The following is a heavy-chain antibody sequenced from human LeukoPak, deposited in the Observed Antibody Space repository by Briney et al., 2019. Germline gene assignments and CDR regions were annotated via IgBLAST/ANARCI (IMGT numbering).Heavy chain of an antibody. Sequence: ASVKVSCKASGYTFTGYYMHWVRQAPGQGLEWMGRINPNSGGTNYAQKFQGRVTMTRDTSISTAYMELSRLRSDDTAVYYCARDYCSSTSCLFDYWGQGALVTVSS. D-gene: IGHD2-2*01. CDR1: GYTFTGYY. CDR3: ARDYCSSTSCLFDY. V-gene: IGHV1-2*06. J-gene: IGHJ4*02. CDR2: INPNSGGT.